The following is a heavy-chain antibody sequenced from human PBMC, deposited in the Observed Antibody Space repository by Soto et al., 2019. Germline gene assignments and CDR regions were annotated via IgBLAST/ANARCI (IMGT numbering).Heavy chain of an antibody. Sequence: PGGSLRLSCTVSGFTFNDHYMDWVRQAPGRGLEWVGRSRNKANSYTTEYAASVEGRSTISRDDSKNSLFLQMSSLKTEDTAVYFCARQSPHSGTYFFDYWGRGTLVTVSS. CDR1: GFTFNDHY. J-gene: IGHJ4*02. V-gene: IGHV3-72*01. CDR3: ARQSPHSGTYFFDY. CDR2: SRNKANSYTT. D-gene: IGHD1-26*01.